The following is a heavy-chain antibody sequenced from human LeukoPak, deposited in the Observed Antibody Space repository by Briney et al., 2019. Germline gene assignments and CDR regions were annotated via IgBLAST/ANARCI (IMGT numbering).Heavy chain of an antibody. V-gene: IGHV3-7*01. CDR2: IKQDGSEK. J-gene: IGHJ4*02. CDR3: ARDRHLDY. Sequence: GGSLRLSCASSGFIYSSYWMSWVRQAPGKWLEWVTNIKQDGSEKYYVGSVKARFTNSRDNAKNSLYLKMNSLRAEETARYYCARDRHLDYWGQGTLVTVSS. CDR1: GFIYSSYW.